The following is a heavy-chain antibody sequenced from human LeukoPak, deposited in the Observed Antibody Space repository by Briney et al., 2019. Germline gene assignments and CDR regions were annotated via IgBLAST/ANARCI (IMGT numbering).Heavy chain of an antibody. V-gene: IGHV3-15*01. CDR1: GFTFSNAW. J-gene: IGHJ4*02. CDR2: IKSQTDGGTT. CDR3: STVFSPRKDDY. Sequence: GGSLRLSCAASGFTFSNAWMSWVRQAPGKGLEWVGRIKSQTDGGTTDYAALVKDRFIISRDDSKNTVYLQMNSLRTEDTAVYYCSTVFSPRKDDYWGQGTLVAVSS.